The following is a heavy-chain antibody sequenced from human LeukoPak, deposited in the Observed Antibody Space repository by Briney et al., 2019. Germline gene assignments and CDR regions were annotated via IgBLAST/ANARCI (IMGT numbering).Heavy chain of an antibody. CDR2: IRYDGSNK. CDR3: AKENVIYCSSTSCPWFDP. Sequence: PGGSLRLSCAASGFTFSSYGMHWVRQAPGKGLEWVAFIRYDGSNKYYADSVKGRFTLSRDNSKNTLYLQRNSLRAEDTAVYYCAKENVIYCSSTSCPWFDPWGQGTLVTVSS. CDR1: GFTFSSYG. V-gene: IGHV3-30*02. J-gene: IGHJ5*02. D-gene: IGHD2-2*01.